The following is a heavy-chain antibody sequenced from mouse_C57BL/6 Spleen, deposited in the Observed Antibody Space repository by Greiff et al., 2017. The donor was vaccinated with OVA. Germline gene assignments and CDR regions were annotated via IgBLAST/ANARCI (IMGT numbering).Heavy chain of an antibody. D-gene: IGHD1-1*02. V-gene: IGHV1-50*01. J-gene: IGHJ4*01. CDR2: IDPSDSYT. CDR3: ARRGLYGPIYYAMDY. Sequence: QVQLQQPGAELVKPGASVKLSCKASGYTFTSYWMQWVKQRPGQGLSWIGEIDPSDSYTNYNQKFQVKATLTVDTSSSPAYMKRSSLTSEDSAVYYCARRGLYGPIYYAMDYWGQGTSVTVSS. CDR1: GYTFTSYW.